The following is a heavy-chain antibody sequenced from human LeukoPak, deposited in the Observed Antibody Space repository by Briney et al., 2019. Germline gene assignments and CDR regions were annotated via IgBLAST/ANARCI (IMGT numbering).Heavy chain of an antibody. CDR2: INHSGST. J-gene: IGHJ6*02. Sequence: SETLSLTCAVYGGSFSGYYWSWIRQPPGKGLEWIGEINHSGSTNYNPSLKSRVTISVDTSKNQFSLRLSSVTAADTAVYYCARGHREDVWGSYRYNRAYYYGMDVWGQGTTVTVSS. CDR1: GGSFSGYY. D-gene: IGHD3-16*02. CDR3: ARGHREDVWGSYRYNRAYYYGMDV. V-gene: IGHV4-34*01.